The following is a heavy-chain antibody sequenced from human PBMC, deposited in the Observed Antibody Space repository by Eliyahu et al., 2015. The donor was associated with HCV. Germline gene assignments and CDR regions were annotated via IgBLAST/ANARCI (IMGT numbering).Heavy chain of an antibody. Sequence: EVQLVESGGNLVRPGGSLRLSCAASEFTFSSYIMNWVRQAPGKGLGWVSSISSSSTYKYYADSMEGRFTISRDNAKNTLYLQMNYLRVEDTGIYYCTRGAWDILATIWTMNVWGQGTAVIVSS. J-gene: IGHJ6*02. CDR1: EFTFSSYI. CDR3: TRGAWDILATIWTMNV. D-gene: IGHD5-12*01. CDR2: ISSSSTYK. V-gene: IGHV3-21*01.